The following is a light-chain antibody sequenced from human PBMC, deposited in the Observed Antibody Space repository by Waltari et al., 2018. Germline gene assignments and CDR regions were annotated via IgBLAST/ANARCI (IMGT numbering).Light chain of an antibody. Sequence: SYELTQPPAVSVSPGQTARITCSGSALPRKHAYWYHQKSGQVPLLVIYEDNRRPSGIPERVAGSSSGTKATLTITGAQADDEGDYYCYSTDSGGDHRGVFGGGTRLTVL. CDR1: ALPRKH. J-gene: IGLJ3*02. CDR3: YSTDSGGDHRGV. CDR2: EDN. V-gene: IGLV3-10*01.